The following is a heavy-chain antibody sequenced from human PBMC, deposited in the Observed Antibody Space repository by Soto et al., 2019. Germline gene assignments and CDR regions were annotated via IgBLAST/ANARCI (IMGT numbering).Heavy chain of an antibody. V-gene: IGHV3-30*18. CDR3: AKGEMWTLLGAPDY. CDR2: ISYDGSNK. Sequence: QVQLVESGGGVVQPGRSLRLSCAASGFTFSSYGMHWVRQAPGKGLEWVAVISYDGSNKYYADSVKGRFTISRDNSKNTLYLRMNSLRAEDTAVYYCAKGEMWTLLGAPDYWGQGTLVTVSS. CDR1: GFTFSSYG. D-gene: IGHD1-26*01. J-gene: IGHJ4*02.